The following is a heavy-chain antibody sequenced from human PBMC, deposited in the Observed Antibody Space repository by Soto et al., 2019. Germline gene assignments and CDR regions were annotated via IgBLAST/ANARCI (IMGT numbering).Heavy chain of an antibody. CDR2: KWYDGREE. Sequence: QVQLVESGGGVVQPGRSLRLSCAASGFTFSKYGMHWVRQAPGEGLEWVAVKWYDGREEYYADSVKGRFTISRDNSKNTLNLQINSLRAEDTAVYYCVRNAFDYSNNSGPDAFDVWGQGTMVTVSS. D-gene: IGHD3-22*01. CDR1: GFTFSKYG. CDR3: VRNAFDYSNNSGPDAFDV. J-gene: IGHJ3*01. V-gene: IGHV3-33*01.